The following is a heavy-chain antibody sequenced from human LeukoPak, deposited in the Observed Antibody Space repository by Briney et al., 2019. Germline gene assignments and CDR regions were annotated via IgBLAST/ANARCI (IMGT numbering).Heavy chain of an antibody. CDR1: GYTFTGYY. V-gene: IGHV1-2*02. CDR2: INPDSGTT. J-gene: IGHJ5*02. CDR3: ARGSCSSPSCYWRGNWFDP. D-gene: IGHD2-2*01. Sequence: VASVKVSCXASGYTFTGYYMHWVRRAPGQGLEWMGWINPDSGTTNYAQKFQGRVTMTRDTSISTAYMELSRLRSDDTAVYYCARGSCSSPSCYWRGNWFDPWGQGTLVTVSS.